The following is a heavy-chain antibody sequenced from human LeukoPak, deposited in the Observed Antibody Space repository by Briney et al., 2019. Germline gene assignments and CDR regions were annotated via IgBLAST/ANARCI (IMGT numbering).Heavy chain of an antibody. Sequence: GESLKISCKGSGYSFTSYWIGWVRQMPGKGLEWMGIIYPGDSDTRYSPSFQGQVTISADKSISTAYLQWSSLKASDTAMYDCARHLGYYYDSSGYYFDYWGQGTLVTVSS. CDR2: IYPGDSDT. CDR3: ARHLGYYYDSSGYYFDY. CDR1: GYSFTSYW. D-gene: IGHD3-22*01. J-gene: IGHJ4*02. V-gene: IGHV5-51*01.